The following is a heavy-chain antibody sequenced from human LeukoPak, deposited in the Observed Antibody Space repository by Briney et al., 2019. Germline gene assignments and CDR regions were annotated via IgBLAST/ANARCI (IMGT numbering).Heavy chain of an antibody. Sequence: ASVKVSCKASGYTFTDYFMHWVRQAPGQGLEWMGWINSNTGGTNYAQKFQGRVTMTRDTSISTAYMELSRLRSDDTAVYYCARGGLLSPSDYWGQGTLVTVSS. CDR1: GYTFTDYF. V-gene: IGHV1-2*02. CDR3: ARGGLLSPSDY. J-gene: IGHJ4*02. D-gene: IGHD2-8*02. CDR2: INSNTGGT.